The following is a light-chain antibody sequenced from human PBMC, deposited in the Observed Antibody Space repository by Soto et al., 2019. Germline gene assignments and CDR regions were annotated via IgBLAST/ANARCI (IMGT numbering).Light chain of an antibody. Sequence: DIVMTQSPATLSASPGERGTLSCRASQTVSSGSLAWYQQKPGQAPRLLISNASRRATGIPDRFSGSGSGTDFTLTISRLEPEDFAVYFCQQYGRSPVTFGPGTKVDIK. V-gene: IGKV3-20*01. CDR3: QQYGRSPVT. CDR1: QTVSSGS. CDR2: NAS. J-gene: IGKJ3*01.